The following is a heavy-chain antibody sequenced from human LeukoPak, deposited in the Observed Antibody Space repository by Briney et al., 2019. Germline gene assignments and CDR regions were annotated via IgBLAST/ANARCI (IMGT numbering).Heavy chain of an antibody. CDR3: ARRGKSKNYYDSSGYYTWYFDL. Sequence: SETLSLTCTVSGGSISSSSYYWGWIRQPPGKGLEWIGSIYYSGSTYYNPSLKSRVTVSVDTSKNQFSLKLSSVTAADTAAYYCARRGKSKNYYDSSGYYTWYFDLWGRGTLVTVSS. CDR1: GGSISSSSYY. V-gene: IGHV4-39*01. D-gene: IGHD3-22*01. J-gene: IGHJ2*01. CDR2: IYYSGST.